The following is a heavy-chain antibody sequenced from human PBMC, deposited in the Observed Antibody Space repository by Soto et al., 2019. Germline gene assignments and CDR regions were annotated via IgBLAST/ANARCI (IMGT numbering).Heavy chain of an antibody. CDR1: GFTFSAYA. V-gene: IGHV3-33*01. CDR2: IWHDGTKK. D-gene: IGHD4-4*01. Sequence: QEQLVETGGGVVQPGRSLRLACAASGFTFSAYAMHWFRQAPGKGLEWVAVIWHDGTKKDYADSVRDRFTISRDNSKNTLYLQMNSLRAEDTAIYYCARPALLITTFDYWGQGTLVTVSS. J-gene: IGHJ4*02. CDR3: ARPALLITTFDY.